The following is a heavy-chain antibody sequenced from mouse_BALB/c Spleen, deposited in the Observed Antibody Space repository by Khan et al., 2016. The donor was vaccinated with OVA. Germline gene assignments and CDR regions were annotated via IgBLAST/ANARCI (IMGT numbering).Heavy chain of an antibody. CDR2: IRKKASGYTT. CDR3: ARVDYGYGFAY. CDR1: GFTFSDYY. D-gene: IGHD1-2*01. Sequence: EVELVESGGGLVEPGGSLRLSCATSGFTFSDYYMSWVRQPPGKALEWLGFIRKKASGYTTEYSAYVKGRFTISRDNSQRILYLQMNSLRAEDSATYYCARVDYGYGFAYWGQGTLVTVSA. V-gene: IGHV7-3*02. J-gene: IGHJ3*01.